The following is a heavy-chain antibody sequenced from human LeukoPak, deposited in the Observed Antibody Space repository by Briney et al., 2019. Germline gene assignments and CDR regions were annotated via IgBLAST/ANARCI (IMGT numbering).Heavy chain of an antibody. V-gene: IGHV4-59*01. CDR3: ARDAYGDYYFDY. Sequence: SETLSLTCTVSGGSISSYYWSWIRHPPGKGLEWIGYIYYSGSTNYNPSLKSRVTISVDTSKNQFSLKLSSVTAADTAVYYCARDAYGDYYFDYWGQGTLVTVSS. CDR1: GGSISSYY. D-gene: IGHD4-17*01. J-gene: IGHJ4*02. CDR2: IYYSGST.